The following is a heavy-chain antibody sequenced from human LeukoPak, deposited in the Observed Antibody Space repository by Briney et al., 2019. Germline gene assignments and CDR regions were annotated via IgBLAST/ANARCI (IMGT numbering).Heavy chain of an antibody. V-gene: IGHV1-18*01. CDR1: GYTFNTYG. Sequence: ASVKVSCKASGYTFNTYGISWVRQAPGQGLEWMGWISAYNGKTNYAQKFRGRVTMTTETSTSTAYMELRSLRSDDTAVYYCARSPFYRDSSGFVDYWGQGTLVTVS. CDR2: ISAYNGKT. J-gene: IGHJ4*02. D-gene: IGHD3-22*01. CDR3: ARSPFYRDSSGFVDY.